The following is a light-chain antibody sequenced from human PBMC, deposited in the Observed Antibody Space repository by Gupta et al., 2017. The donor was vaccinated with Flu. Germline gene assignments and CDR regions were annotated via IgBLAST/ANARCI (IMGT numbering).Light chain of an antibody. CDR2: LGS. CDR1: QSLLHSNGYDY. J-gene: IGKJ3*01. Sequence: VMTQSPLSLPVTPGEPASISCRSSQSLLHSNGYDYVDWYLQKPGQSPQLLIFLGSNRAPGVPDSFSGSGSGTDFTLRISRVEAEDVGVYYCMQALEGVTFGPGTKVDIK. V-gene: IGKV2-28*01. CDR3: MQALEGVT.